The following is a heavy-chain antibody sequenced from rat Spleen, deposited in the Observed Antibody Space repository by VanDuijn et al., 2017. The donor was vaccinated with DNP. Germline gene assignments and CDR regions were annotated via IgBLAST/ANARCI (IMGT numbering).Heavy chain of an antibody. CDR3: TRDLNWGGFFDY. CDR1: GFSLTDYN. J-gene: IGHJ2*01. D-gene: IGHD5-1*01. V-gene: IGHV2-19*01. CDR2: ISTGGST. Sequence: QVQLKESGPGMVQPSQTLSLTCTVSGFSLTDYNLHWVRQPPGKVLEWIAAISTGGSTYYNSALKSRLSISRDTSKSQVFLKMNSLQTEDTAIYYCTRDLNWGGFFDYWGQGVMVTVSS.